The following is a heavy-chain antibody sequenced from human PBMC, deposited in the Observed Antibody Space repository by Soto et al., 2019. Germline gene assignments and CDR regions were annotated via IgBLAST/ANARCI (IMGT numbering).Heavy chain of an antibody. CDR1: GFTFSSYA. D-gene: IGHD4-4*01. V-gene: IGHV3-23*01. J-gene: IGHJ6*02. Sequence: GGSLRLSCAASGFTFSSYAMSWVRQAPGKGLEWVSAISGSGGSTYYADSVKGRFTISRDNSKNTLYLQMNSLRAEDTAVYYCAKGSYYSNYDGYYYYGMDVWGQGTTVTVSS. CDR3: AKGSYYSNYDGYYYYGMDV. CDR2: ISGSGGST.